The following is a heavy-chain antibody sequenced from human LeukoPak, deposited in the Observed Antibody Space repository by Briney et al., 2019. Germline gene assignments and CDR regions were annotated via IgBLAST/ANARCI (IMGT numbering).Heavy chain of an antibody. D-gene: IGHD3-10*01. CDR2: IKQDGSEK. Sequence: GGSVRLSCAASGFTFSSYWMSWVRQAPGKGLEWVANIKQDGSEKYYVDSVKGRFTISRDNAKNSLYLQMNSLRAEDTAVYYCARITNYYGSELNFDYWGQGTLVTVSS. CDR1: GFTFSSYW. CDR3: ARITNYYGSELNFDY. J-gene: IGHJ4*02. V-gene: IGHV3-7*01.